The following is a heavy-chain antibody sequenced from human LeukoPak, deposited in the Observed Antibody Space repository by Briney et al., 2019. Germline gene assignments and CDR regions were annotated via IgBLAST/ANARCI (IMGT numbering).Heavy chain of an antibody. J-gene: IGHJ4*02. V-gene: IGHV1-69*05. CDR3: ARAEDSSSWFDY. Sequence: SVKVSCKASGGTFSSYAISWVRQAPGQGLEWMGGIIPIFGTANYAQKFQGRVTITTDESTSTAYMELSSLRSEDTAVYYWARAEDSSSWFDYWGQGTLVTVSS. D-gene: IGHD6-13*01. CDR1: GGTFSSYA. CDR2: IIPIFGTA.